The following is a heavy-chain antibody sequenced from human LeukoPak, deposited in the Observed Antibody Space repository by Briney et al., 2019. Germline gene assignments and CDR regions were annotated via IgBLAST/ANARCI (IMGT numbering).Heavy chain of an antibody. CDR2: IYYSRST. CDR3: ARGLMATINYFDY. CDR1: GGSISSYY. Sequence: SETLSLTCTVSGGSISSYYWSWIRQPPGKGLERIGYIYYSRSTNYNPSLKSRVSISVDTSKNQFSLKLSSVTAADTAVYYCARGLMATINYFDYWGQGTLVTVSS. J-gene: IGHJ4*02. D-gene: IGHD5-24*01. V-gene: IGHV4-59*01.